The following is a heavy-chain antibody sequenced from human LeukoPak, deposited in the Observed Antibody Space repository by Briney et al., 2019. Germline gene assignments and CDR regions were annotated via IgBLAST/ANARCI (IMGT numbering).Heavy chain of an antibody. Sequence: GASLRLSCAASGFTFSNYAMSWVRQAPGKGLEWVSAILSSGGSTYYADSVKGRFTVSRDNSKSTLYLQMNSLRAEDTALYYCAKWGDYDVLTGYYVPDYWGQGTLVTVSS. CDR1: GFTFSNYA. D-gene: IGHD3-9*01. J-gene: IGHJ4*02. V-gene: IGHV3-23*01. CDR2: ILSSGGST. CDR3: AKWGDYDVLTGYYVPDY.